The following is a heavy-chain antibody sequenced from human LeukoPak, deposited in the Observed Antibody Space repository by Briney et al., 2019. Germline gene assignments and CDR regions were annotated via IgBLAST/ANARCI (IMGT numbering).Heavy chain of an antibody. D-gene: IGHD3-10*01. Sequence: SETLSLTCRVSGVSISSGSNYWGWIRQPPGKTLKWIGSIYSSGSTYYNSSLKSRVIILIDTAKNHFSLNLSSVTAADTAVYYCARSDGYGLVGIWGQGTMVTVSS. V-gene: IGHV4-39*07. CDR1: GVSISSGSNY. J-gene: IGHJ3*02. CDR3: ARSDGYGLVGI. CDR2: IYSSGST.